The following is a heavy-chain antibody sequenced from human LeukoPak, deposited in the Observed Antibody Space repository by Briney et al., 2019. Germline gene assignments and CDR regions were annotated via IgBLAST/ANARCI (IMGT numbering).Heavy chain of an antibody. CDR3: ARGGGYSYGSSPPIDY. Sequence: SETLSLTCTVSGYSISSGYYWGWIRQPPGKGLEWIGSIYHSGSTYYNPSLKSRVTISVDTSKDQFSLKLSSVTAADTAVYYCARGGGYSYGSSPPIDYWGQGTLVTVSS. V-gene: IGHV4-38-2*02. CDR1: GYSISSGYY. J-gene: IGHJ4*02. CDR2: IYHSGST. D-gene: IGHD5-18*01.